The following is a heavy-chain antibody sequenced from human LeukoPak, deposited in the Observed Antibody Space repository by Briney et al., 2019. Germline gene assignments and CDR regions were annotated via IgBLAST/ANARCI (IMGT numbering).Heavy chain of an antibody. CDR2: ISYDGSDK. J-gene: IGHJ4*02. CDR3: ARGSYSGYQWGTQGLSYYFDY. Sequence: GGSLRLSCAASGFTFSSYALHWVRQAPGKGLEWVALISYDGSDKYYADSVKGRFSISRDNSKNTLYLQMDSLRVEDTAVFYCARGSYSGYQWGTQGLSYYFDYWGQGTLVTVSS. D-gene: IGHD5-12*01. V-gene: IGHV3-30*04. CDR1: GFTFSSYA.